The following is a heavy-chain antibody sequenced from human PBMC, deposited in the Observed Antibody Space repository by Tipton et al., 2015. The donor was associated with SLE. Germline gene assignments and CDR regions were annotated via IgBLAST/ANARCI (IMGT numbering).Heavy chain of an antibody. CDR3: ARSPACSRVSCFVDY. D-gene: IGHD2-2*01. CDR2: INTAGDI. J-gene: IGHJ4*02. Sequence: SLRLSCAASGFTFSGYDFHWVRQPIGKGLEWVSSINTAGDIYYSGSVKGRFTIFRDRAKKSLYLQMNSLRAGDTAVYYCARSPACSRVSCFVDYWGQGTLVTVSS. V-gene: IGHV3-13*01. CDR1: GFTFSGYD.